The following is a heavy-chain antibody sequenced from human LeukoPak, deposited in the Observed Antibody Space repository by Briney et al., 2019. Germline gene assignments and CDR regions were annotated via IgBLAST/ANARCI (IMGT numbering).Heavy chain of an antibody. J-gene: IGHJ4*02. Sequence: PGGSLRLSCAASRFTFIKAWMSWVRQAPGKGLEWVSSISSSSSYIYYADSVKGRFTISRDNAKNSLYLQMNSLRAEDTAVYYCARERGIAAAGFFDYWGQGTLVTVSS. V-gene: IGHV3-21*01. CDR1: RFTFIKAW. CDR3: ARERGIAAAGFFDY. D-gene: IGHD6-13*01. CDR2: ISSSSSYI.